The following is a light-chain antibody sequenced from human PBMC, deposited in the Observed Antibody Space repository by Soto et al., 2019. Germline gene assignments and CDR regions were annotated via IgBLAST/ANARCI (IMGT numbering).Light chain of an antibody. CDR3: QQYFSTPLT. V-gene: IGKV4-1*01. CDR1: QSLLYNSKNY. Sequence: DIVMTQSPDSLAVSLGERATINCKSSQSLLYNSKNYLAWYQQKPGQPPRLLLYWASAGEPGVPDRFSGSGSGTDFTLTISSLQAEDVAVYYCQQYFSTPLTFGGGTKVEIK. J-gene: IGKJ4*01. CDR2: WAS.